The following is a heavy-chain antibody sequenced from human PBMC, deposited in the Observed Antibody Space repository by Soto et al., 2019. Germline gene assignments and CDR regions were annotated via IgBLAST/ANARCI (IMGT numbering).Heavy chain of an antibody. V-gene: IGHV4-4*02. CDR3: ARQNVLGEKYYLLGFGRKNWFDP. Sequence: SETLSLTCAVSGGSISSSNWWSWVRQPPGKGLEWIGEIYHSGSTNYSPSFQGHVTISADKSISTAYLQWSSLKASDTAMYYWARQNVLGEKYYLLGFGRKNWFDPWGQGTLVTVSS. CDR1: GGSISSSNW. J-gene: IGHJ5*02. CDR2: IYHSGST. D-gene: IGHD3-10*01.